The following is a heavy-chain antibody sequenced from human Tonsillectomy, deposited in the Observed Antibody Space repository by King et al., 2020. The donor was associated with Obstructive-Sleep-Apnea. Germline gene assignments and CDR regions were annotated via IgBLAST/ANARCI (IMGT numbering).Heavy chain of an antibody. J-gene: IGHJ4*02. V-gene: IGHV1-18*04. D-gene: IGHD5-24*01. CDR2: ISAYNGNT. Sequence: QLVQSGAEVKKPGASVKVSCKASGYTFTSYGISWLRQAPGQGLEWMGWISAYNGNTNYAQKLQGRVTMTTDTSTSPAYMELRSLSSDDTAVYYCARDSGRWLQLIHFDYWGQGTLVTVSS. CDR1: GYTFTSYG. CDR3: ARDSGRWLQLIHFDY.